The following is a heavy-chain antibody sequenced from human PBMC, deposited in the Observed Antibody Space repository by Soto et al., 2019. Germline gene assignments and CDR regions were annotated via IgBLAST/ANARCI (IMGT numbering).Heavy chain of an antibody. D-gene: IGHD6-13*01. CDR1: GGSISSGGYY. V-gene: IGHV4-61*08. CDR2: IYYSGFT. J-gene: IGHJ4*02. Sequence: PSETLSLTCTFSGGSISSGGYYWSWIRQHPGKGLEWIGYIYYSGFTHYSPSLKSRLTISVDTSKNQFTLQLTSVTVADTAVYYCSTSYGNAWYTNWGQGTQVTVSS. CDR3: STSYGNAWYTN.